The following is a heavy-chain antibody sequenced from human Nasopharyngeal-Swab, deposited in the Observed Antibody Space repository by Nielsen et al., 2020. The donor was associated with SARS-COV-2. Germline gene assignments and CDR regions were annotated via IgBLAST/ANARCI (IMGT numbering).Heavy chain of an antibody. V-gene: IGHV3-30*18. CDR2: ISYDGSNK. CDR1: GFTFSSYG. J-gene: IGHJ4*02. D-gene: IGHD1-26*01. Sequence: GGSLRLSCAASGFTFSSYGMHWVRQAPGKGLEWVAVISYDGSNKYYADSMKGRFTISRDNSKNTLYLQMNSLRAEDTAVYYCAKLSVGATSLFDYWGQGTLVTVSS. CDR3: AKLSVGATSLFDY.